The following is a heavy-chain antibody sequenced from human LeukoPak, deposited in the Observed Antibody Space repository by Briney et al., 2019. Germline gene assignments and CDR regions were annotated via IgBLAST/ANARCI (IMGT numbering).Heavy chain of an antibody. J-gene: IGHJ3*02. Sequence: PGRSLRLSCAASGFTFSSYAMHWVRQAPGKGLEWVAVISYDGSNKYYADSVKGRFTISRDNSKKTLYLQMNSLRAEDTAVYYCARAMETVFDAFDIWGQATMVTVSS. D-gene: IGHD3-3*01. V-gene: IGHV3-30*04. CDR3: ARAMETVFDAFDI. CDR1: GFTFSSYA. CDR2: ISYDGSNK.